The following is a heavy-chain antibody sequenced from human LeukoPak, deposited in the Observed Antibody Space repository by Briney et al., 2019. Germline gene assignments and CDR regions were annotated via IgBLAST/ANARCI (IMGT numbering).Heavy chain of an antibody. CDR1: GFTFSSYA. V-gene: IGHV3-30*04. J-gene: IGHJ4*02. D-gene: IGHD6-13*01. CDR3: ARARGMAAGSYYFDY. CDR2: ISYDGSNK. Sequence: PGGSLRLSCAASGFTFSSYAMHWVRQAPGKGLEWVAVISYDGSNKYYADSVKGRFTISRDNSKNTLYLQMNSLRAEDTAVYYCARARGMAAGSYYFDYWGQGTLVTVSS.